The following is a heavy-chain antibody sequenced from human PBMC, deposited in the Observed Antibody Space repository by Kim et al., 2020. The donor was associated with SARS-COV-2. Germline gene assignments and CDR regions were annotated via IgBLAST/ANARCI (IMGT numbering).Heavy chain of an antibody. CDR2: IWYDGSNK. J-gene: IGHJ6*02. CDR3: AREGYCSGGSCSTDTGAGGGMDV. Sequence: GGSLRLSCAASGFTFSSYGMHWVRQAPGKGLEWVAVIWYDGSNKYYADSVKGRFTISRDNSKNTLYLQMNSLRAEDTAVYYCAREGYCSGGSCSTDTGAGGGMDVWGQGTTVTVSS. D-gene: IGHD2-15*01. CDR1: GFTFSSYG. V-gene: IGHV3-33*01.